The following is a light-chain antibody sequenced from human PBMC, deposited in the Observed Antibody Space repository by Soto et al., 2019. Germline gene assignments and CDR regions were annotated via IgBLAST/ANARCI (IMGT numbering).Light chain of an antibody. J-gene: IGLJ2*01. CDR2: DAS. Sequence: QSVLTQPASVSGSPGQSITISCTGTSSDVGSYNYVSWYQQYPGKAPKLMLYDASKRPSGVSYRFSGSKSGNTASLTISGLQAEDEADYYCSSYTTSSTHVVFGGGTKLTVL. CDR3: SSYTTSSTHVV. CDR1: SSDVGSYNY. V-gene: IGLV2-14*01.